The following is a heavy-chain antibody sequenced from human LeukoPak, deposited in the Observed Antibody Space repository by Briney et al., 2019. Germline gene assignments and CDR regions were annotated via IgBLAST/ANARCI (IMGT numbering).Heavy chain of an antibody. D-gene: IGHD6-19*01. V-gene: IGHV4-61*02. J-gene: IGHJ5*02. Sequence: PSETLSLTCTVSGASINRGSHYWSWIRQPAGRGLEWIGRINASGSTYYNPSLKSRVTISVDTSKNQFSLKLSSVTAADTAVYYCARDKGYSSGWYSFNWFDPWGQGTLVTVSS. CDR1: GASINRGSHY. CDR3: ARDKGYSSGWYSFNWFDP. CDR2: INASGST.